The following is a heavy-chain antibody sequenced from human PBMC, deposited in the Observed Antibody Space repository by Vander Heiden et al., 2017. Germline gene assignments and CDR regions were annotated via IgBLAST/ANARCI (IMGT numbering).Heavy chain of an antibody. J-gene: IGHJ4*02. D-gene: IGHD3-10*01. CDR2: IYWNDDK. CDR1: GFSLSTSGVG. V-gene: IGHV2-5*01. Sequence: QITLKESGPTLVKPTQTLTLTCTFSGFSLSTSGVGVGWIRQPPGQALEWLALIYWNDDKRYSTHLKSRLTITKDTSKNQVVLTRTKMETVETATDYCSRSSMWCGEVLFSFDYWGQGTMVTVFS. CDR3: SRSSMWCGEVLFSFDY.